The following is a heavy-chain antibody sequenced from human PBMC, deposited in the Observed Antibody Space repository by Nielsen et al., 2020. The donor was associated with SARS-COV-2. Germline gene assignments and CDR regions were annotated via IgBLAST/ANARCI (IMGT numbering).Heavy chain of an antibody. J-gene: IGHJ4*02. CDR2: ITYEGSYK. Sequence: GESLKIPCAASGFSISNYALHWVRQAPGKGLEWVAMITYEGSYKYYADSVKGRFAISRENSRNTVFLQMNSLTTDDTAVYYCAREAVAGASSLDYWGQGTLVTVSS. D-gene: IGHD6-19*01. CDR3: AREAVAGASSLDY. V-gene: IGHV3-30*09. CDR1: GFSISNYA.